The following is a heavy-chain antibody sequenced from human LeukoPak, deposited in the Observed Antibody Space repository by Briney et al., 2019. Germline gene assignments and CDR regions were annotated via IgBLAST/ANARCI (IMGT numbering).Heavy chain of an antibody. J-gene: IGHJ4*02. CDR2: IYTSGST. CDR3: ARGDLPPRGSAAFDY. D-gene: IGHD5-12*01. CDR1: GGSISSYY. Sequence: SETLSLTCTVSGGSISSYYWSWIRQPAGNGLEWIGRIYTSGSTNYNPSLKSRVTMSIDTSKNQFSLKLSSVTAADTAVYYCARGDLPPRGSAAFDYWGQGTLVTVSS. V-gene: IGHV4-4*07.